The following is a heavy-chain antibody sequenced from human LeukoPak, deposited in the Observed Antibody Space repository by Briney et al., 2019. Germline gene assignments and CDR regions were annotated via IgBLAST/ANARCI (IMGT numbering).Heavy chain of an antibody. Sequence: GGSLGLSCAASGFTFSSYGMHWVRPAPGKGLGWVAVISYDGNNKYYADSVKGRFTISRDNSRNTLYLQMNSLRAEDTAVYYCAKDQRYSGYEPGLDYWGQGTLVIVSS. CDR3: AKDQRYSGYEPGLDY. CDR2: ISYDGNNK. CDR1: GFTFSSYG. V-gene: IGHV3-30*18. J-gene: IGHJ4*02. D-gene: IGHD5-12*01.